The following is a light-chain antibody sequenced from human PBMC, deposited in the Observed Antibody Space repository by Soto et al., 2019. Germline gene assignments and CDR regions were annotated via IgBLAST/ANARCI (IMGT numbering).Light chain of an antibody. CDR2: RDD. V-gene: IGLV3-9*01. CDR1: NIGSKN. Sequence: SYELTQPLSVSVALGQTARITCGGNNIGSKNVHWYQQKPGQAPVLVIYRDDNRPSGIPERFSGSNSGNTATLTITRAQAGDDADYYCQVWDSSTVVFGGGTTLTVL. J-gene: IGLJ2*01. CDR3: QVWDSSTVV.